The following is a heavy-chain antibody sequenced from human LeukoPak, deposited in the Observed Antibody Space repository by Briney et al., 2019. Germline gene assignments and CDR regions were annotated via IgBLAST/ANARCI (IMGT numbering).Heavy chain of an antibody. J-gene: IGHJ4*02. CDR3: ARGISSGYYLYYFDY. CDR2: IYHSGST. Sequence: PSETLSLTCAVSGGSISSGGYSWSWIRQPPGKGLEWVGYIYHSGSTYYNPSLKSRVTISVDRSKNQFSLKLSSVTAADTAVYYCARGISSGYYLYYFDYWGQGILVTVSS. CDR1: GGSISSGGYS. D-gene: IGHD3-22*01. V-gene: IGHV4-30-2*01.